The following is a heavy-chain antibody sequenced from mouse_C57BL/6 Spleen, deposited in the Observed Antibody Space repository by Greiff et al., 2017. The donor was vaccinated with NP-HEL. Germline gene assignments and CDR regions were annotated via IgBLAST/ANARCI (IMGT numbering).Heavy chain of an antibody. D-gene: IGHD1-1*01. J-gene: IGHJ3*01. Sequence: EVQGVESGPELVKPGASVKISCKASGYSFTGYYMNWVKQSPEKSLEWIGEINPSTGGTTYNQKFKAKATLTVDKSSSTAYMQLKSLTSEDSAVYYWARSNYYGSSYWFAYWGQGTLVTVSA. CDR3: ARSNYYGSSYWFAY. V-gene: IGHV1-42*01. CDR2: INPSTGGT. CDR1: GYSFTGYY.